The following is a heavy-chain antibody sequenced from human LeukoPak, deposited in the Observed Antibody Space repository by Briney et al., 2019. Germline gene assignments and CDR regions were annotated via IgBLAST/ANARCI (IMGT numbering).Heavy chain of an antibody. CDR2: ISGSGGST. CDR3: AKLPVGATVFDY. D-gene: IGHD1-26*01. CDR1: GFTFSSYA. Sequence: PPGGSLRLSCAASGFTFSSYAMSWVRQAPGKGLEWVSAISGSGGSTYYADSVKGRLTISRDNSKNTLYLQMNSLRAEDTAVYYCAKLPVGATVFDYWGQGTLVTVSS. V-gene: IGHV3-23*01. J-gene: IGHJ4*02.